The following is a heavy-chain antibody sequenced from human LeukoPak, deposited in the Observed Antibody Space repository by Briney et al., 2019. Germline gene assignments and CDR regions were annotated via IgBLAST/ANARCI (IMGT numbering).Heavy chain of an antibody. CDR3: ARGGRDSSGLPHDAFDI. V-gene: IGHV3-33*08. J-gene: IGHJ3*02. Sequence: GGSLRLSCAASGFTVSSNYMSWVRQAPGKGLEWVAIIWYDGNNKYYADSVKGRFTISRDNSKNTLYLQMNSLRAEDTAVYYCARGGRDSSGLPHDAFDIWGQGTMVTVSS. D-gene: IGHD3-22*01. CDR1: GFTVSSNY. CDR2: IWYDGNNK.